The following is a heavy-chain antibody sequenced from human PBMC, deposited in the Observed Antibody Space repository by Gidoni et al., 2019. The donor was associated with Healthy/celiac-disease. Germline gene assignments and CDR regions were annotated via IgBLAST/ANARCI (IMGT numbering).Heavy chain of an antibody. D-gene: IGHD3-22*01. CDR2: ISGSGGST. V-gene: IGHV3-23*01. CDR3: AKKTPSPDADDSSGYGL. CDR1: GFTFSSYA. Sequence: EVQLLESGGGLVQPGGSLRLSCAASGFTFSSYAMSWVRQAPGKGLEWVSAISGSGGSTYYADSVKGRFTISRDNSKNTLYLQMNSLRAEDTAVYYCAKKTPSPDADDSSGYGLWGQGTLVTVSS. J-gene: IGHJ4*02.